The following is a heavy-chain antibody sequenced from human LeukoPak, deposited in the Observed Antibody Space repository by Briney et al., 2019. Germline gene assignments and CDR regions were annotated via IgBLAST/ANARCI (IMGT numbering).Heavy chain of an antibody. D-gene: IGHD5-18*01. V-gene: IGHV3-11*04. J-gene: IGHJ6*03. Sequence: PGGSLRLSCAASGFTFSDYYMTWIRQAPGKGLEWVSYISSSGSTIYYADSVKGRFTISRDNAKNSLYLQMNSLRAEDTAVYYCARMNTAMVNGLNYYYYMDVWGRGTTVTISS. CDR1: GFTFSDYY. CDR3: ARMNTAMVNGLNYYYYMDV. CDR2: ISSSGSTI.